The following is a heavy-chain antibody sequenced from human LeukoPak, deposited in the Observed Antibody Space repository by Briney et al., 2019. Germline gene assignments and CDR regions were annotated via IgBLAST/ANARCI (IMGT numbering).Heavy chain of an antibody. D-gene: IGHD3-10*02. Sequence: GGSLRLSCAASGFTFRSYAMSWVRQAPGKGLEWVSYISSSGSTIYYADPVKGRFTISRDNAKNSLYLQMNSLRAEDTAVYYCAELGITMIGGVWGKGTTVTISS. J-gene: IGHJ6*04. V-gene: IGHV3-48*03. CDR3: AELGITMIGGV. CDR2: ISSSGSTI. CDR1: GFTFRSYA.